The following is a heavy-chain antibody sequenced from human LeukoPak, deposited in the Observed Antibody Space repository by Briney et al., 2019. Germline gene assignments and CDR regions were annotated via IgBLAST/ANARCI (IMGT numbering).Heavy chain of an antibody. CDR1: GYTFTGYY. CDR3: ARYYYDSSGYYLGYFAY. J-gene: IGHJ4*02. Sequence: ASVKVSCKASGYTFTGYYMHWVRQAPGQGLEWMGWINPNSGGTNYAQKFQGRVTMTRDTSISTAYMELSRLRSDDTAVYYCARYYYDSSGYYLGYFAYWGQGTLVTVSS. V-gene: IGHV1-2*02. CDR2: INPNSGGT. D-gene: IGHD3-22*01.